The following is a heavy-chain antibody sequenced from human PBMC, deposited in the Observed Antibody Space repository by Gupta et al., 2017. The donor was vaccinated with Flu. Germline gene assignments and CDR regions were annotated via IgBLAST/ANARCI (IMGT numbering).Heavy chain of an antibody. V-gene: IGHV3-30*18. CDR3: AKDSGGSCYN. D-gene: IGHD2-15*01. J-gene: IGHJ4*02. CDR2: ISYDGSNK. CDR1: GFTFSSYG. Sequence: QVQLVESGGGVVQPGRSLRLSCAASGFTFSSYGMHWVRQAPGKGLEWVAVISYDGSNKYYADSVKGRFTISRDNSKNTLYLQMNSLRAEDTAVYYCAKDSGGSCYNWGQGTLVTVSS.